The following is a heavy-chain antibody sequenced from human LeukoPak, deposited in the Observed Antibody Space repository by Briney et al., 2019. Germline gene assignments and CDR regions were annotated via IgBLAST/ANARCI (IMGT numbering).Heavy chain of an antibody. CDR2: ISSRSTYI. J-gene: IGHJ4*02. Sequence: GGSLRLSCTASGFSFSDNYMSWIRQATGKGLEGISYISSRSTYISDADSVNGRFTISRDNAKNLLFLQMNSLRVEDTALYYCARGGTGAFDYWGQGILDTVSA. CDR1: GFSFSDNY. D-gene: IGHD2-8*02. V-gene: IGHV3-11*06. CDR3: ARGGTGAFDY.